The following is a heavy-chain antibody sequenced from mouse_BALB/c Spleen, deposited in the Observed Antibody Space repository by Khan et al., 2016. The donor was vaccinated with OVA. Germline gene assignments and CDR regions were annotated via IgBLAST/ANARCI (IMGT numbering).Heavy chain of an antibody. CDR1: GYSFTGYF. V-gene: IGHV1-20*02. CDR2: INPHIGET. D-gene: IGHD1-1*01. J-gene: IGHJ2*01. Sequence: VQLQQSGPELVKPGASVKISCKASGYSFTGYFMNWVMQSHGKRLEWIGRINPHIGETFYNQKFTDKATLTVDESSTPAHMELRSLASEDSAVYYCARKNGSDFDYWGQGTTLTVSS. CDR3: ARKNGSDFDY.